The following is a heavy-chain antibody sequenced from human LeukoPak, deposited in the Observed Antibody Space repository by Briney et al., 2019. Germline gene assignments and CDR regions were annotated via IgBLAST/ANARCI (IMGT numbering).Heavy chain of an antibody. V-gene: IGHV1-69*04. CDR1: GGTFSSYA. CDR2: IIPIFGIA. D-gene: IGHD4-17*01. CDR3: ARWDGDYRRLGY. J-gene: IGHJ4*02. Sequence: GASVKVSCKASGGTFSSYAISWVRQAPGQGLEWMGRIIPIFGIANYAQKFQGRVTITADKSTSTAYMELSSLRSEDTAVYYCARWDGDYRRLGYWGQGTLVTVSS.